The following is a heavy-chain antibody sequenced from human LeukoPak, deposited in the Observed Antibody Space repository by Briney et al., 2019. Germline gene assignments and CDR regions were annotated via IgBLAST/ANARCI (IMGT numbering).Heavy chain of an antibody. J-gene: IGHJ4*02. V-gene: IGHV5-51*01. D-gene: IGHD3-22*01. CDR1: GHSFTSSW. CDR3: ASALYYSSAFYDY. CDR2: IYVADSDT. Sequence: GESLKISCQVSGHSFTSSWVGWVRQMPGKGLEWMGIIYVADSDTKYSLSFEGQVTISADKSIRTAYLQWSSLKASDTAMYYCASALYYSSAFYDYWGQGTLVTVSS.